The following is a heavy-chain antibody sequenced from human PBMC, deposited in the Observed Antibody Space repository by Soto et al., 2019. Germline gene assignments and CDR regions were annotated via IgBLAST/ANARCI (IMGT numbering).Heavy chain of an antibody. D-gene: IGHD6-19*01. J-gene: IGHJ3*02. CDR2: ISYDGSNK. Sequence: QVQLVESGGGVVQPGRSLRLSCAASGFTFSSYTMHWVRQAADKELEWVAVISYDGSNKYYADSVKGRFTISRDNSKNTLYLQMNSLRAEDTAVYHCAGDSSCWYGRGVFAICGQGTMVTVSS. CDR3: AGDSSCWYGRGVFAI. CDR1: GFTFSSYT. V-gene: IGHV3-30-3*01.